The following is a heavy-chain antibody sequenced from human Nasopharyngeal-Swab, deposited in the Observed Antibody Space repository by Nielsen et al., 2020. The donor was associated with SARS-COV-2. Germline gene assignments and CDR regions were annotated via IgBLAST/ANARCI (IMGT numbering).Heavy chain of an antibody. D-gene: IGHD2-15*01. V-gene: IGHV4-39*01. CDR2: IYYSGST. J-gene: IGHJ4*02. CDR1: GGSISSSSYY. CDR3: HIVVVIAATREAFDY. Sequence: SETLSLTCTVSGGSISSSSYYWGWFRQPPGKGLEWIGSIYYSGSTYYNPSLKSRVTISVDTSKNQFSLKLSSETAADTAVDYCHIVVVIAATREAFDYWGQGTLVTVSS.